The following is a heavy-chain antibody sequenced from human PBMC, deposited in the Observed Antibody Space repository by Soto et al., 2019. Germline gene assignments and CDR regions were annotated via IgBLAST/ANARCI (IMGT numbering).Heavy chain of an antibody. Sequence: GESLKISCKGSGYGFTSYWIGWVRQMPGKGLECMGIIYPGDSDTRYSPSFQGQVTISADKSISTAYLQWSSLKASDTAMYYCASSPRGYCSSTSCRELGNYYGMDVWGQGTTVTVSS. D-gene: IGHD2-2*01. CDR2: IYPGDSDT. CDR1: GYGFTSYW. V-gene: IGHV5-51*01. J-gene: IGHJ6*02. CDR3: ASSPRGYCSSTSCRELGNYYGMDV.